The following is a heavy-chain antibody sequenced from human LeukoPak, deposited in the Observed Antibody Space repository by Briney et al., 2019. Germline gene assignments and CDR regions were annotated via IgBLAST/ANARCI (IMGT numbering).Heavy chain of an antibody. CDR2: IYYSGST. J-gene: IGHJ6*02. D-gene: IGHD2-2*01. CDR1: GGSISSYY. Sequence: SETLSLTCTVSGGSISSYYWSWIRQPPGKGLEWIGYIYYSGSTNYNPSLKSRVTISADTSKNQFSLRLSSVTAADTAVYFCARHNLYSRSTSCYVKDYYYGMDVWGQGTTVTVSS. V-gene: IGHV4-59*08. CDR3: ARHNLYSRSTSCYVKDYYYGMDV.